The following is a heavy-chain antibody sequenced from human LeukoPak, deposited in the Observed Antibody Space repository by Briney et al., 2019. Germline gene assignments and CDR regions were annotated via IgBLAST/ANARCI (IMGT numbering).Heavy chain of an antibody. V-gene: IGHV4-38-2*01. D-gene: IGHD3-16*02. Sequence: SDTLSLTYAVSGYSISSGYYWGWIRPPPGKGLEWIGSIYHSGSTYYNPSLKSRVPISVDPSKNQFSLKLSSVTAADTAVYYCARVWFWGSYRHDAFDIWGQGTMVTVSS. CDR2: IYHSGST. J-gene: IGHJ3*02. CDR3: ARVWFWGSYRHDAFDI. CDR1: GYSISSGYY.